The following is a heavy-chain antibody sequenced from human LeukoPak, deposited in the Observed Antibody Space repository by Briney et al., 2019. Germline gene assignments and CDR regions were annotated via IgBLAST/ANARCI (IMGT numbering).Heavy chain of an antibody. CDR2: ISAYNGNT. D-gene: IGHD2-15*01. J-gene: IGHJ4*02. Sequence: ASVKVSCKASGGTFSSYGISWVRQAPGQGLEWMGWISAYNGNTNYAQKLQGRVTMTTDTSTSTAYMELRSLRSDDTAVYYCARSDIVVVVADLDYWGQGTLVTVSS. V-gene: IGHV1-18*01. CDR3: ARSDIVVVVADLDY. CDR1: GGTFSSYG.